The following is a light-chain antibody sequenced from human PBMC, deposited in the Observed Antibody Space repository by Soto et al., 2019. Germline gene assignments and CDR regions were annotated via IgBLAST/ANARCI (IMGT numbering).Light chain of an antibody. Sequence: DIVLTQSPGTLSLSPGERATLSCRATESISSSYLAWYQQKPGQAPRLLIYGASSRATGIPDRFSGSGSGTDFTLTNSRLEPEDFAVYYCQQYGSSPITFGQGTRLEI. J-gene: IGKJ5*01. CDR2: GAS. CDR1: ESISSSY. V-gene: IGKV3-20*01. CDR3: QQYGSSPIT.